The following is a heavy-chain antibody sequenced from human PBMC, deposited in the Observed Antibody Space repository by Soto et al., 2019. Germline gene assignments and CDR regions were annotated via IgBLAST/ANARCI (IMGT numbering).Heavy chain of an antibody. Sequence: GGSLRLSCAASGFTFSSYDMHWVRQATGKGLEWVSAIGTAGDTYYPGSVKGRFTISRENAKNSLYLQMNSLRAGDTAVYYCARAIYYYDSSGSYFDYWGQGTLVTVSS. J-gene: IGHJ4*02. V-gene: IGHV3-13*04. CDR3: ARAIYYYDSSGSYFDY. CDR2: IGTAGDT. D-gene: IGHD3-22*01. CDR1: GFTFSSYD.